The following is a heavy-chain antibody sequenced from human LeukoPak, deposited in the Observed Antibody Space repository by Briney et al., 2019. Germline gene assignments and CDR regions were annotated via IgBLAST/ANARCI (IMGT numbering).Heavy chain of an antibody. J-gene: IGHJ4*02. CDR3: ARGPSSNWSGLDF. Sequence: GGSLRLSCAASGFPFSGHWMHWARQLPGKGLVWVSRSSPTGSTTSYADSVKGRFTVSRDNAKNTLYLQVNNLRAEDTAVYYCARGPSSNWSGLDFWGQGTLLTVSS. D-gene: IGHD6-13*01. V-gene: IGHV3-74*01. CDR1: GFPFSGHW. CDR2: SSPTGSTT.